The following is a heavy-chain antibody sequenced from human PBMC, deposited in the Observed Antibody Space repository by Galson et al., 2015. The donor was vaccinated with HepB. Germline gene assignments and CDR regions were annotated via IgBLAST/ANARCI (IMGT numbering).Heavy chain of an antibody. J-gene: IGHJ4*02. D-gene: IGHD5-24*01. CDR1: GYTFTSYT. CDR2: VNTGNGNT. V-gene: IGHV1-3*04. Sequence: SVKVSCKASGYTFTSYTVHWVRQVPGQRLEWMGWVNTGNGNTKYSQKFQDRLTLTRDTSATTAYMELSSLEFEDTAVYYCARGGQWPQFYFFDYWGRGTLVTVSS. CDR3: ARGGQWPQFYFFDY.